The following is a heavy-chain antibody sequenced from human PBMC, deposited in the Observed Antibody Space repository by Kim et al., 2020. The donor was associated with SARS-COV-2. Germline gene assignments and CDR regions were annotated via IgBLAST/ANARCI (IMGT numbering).Heavy chain of an antibody. CDR3: ATGVGMGVPSWFDP. Sequence: ASVKFSCKVSGYTLTELSMHLVRQAPGKGLEWMGGFDPEDGETIYAQKFQGRVTMTEDTSTDTAYMELSSLRFEDTSVYYCATGVGMGVPSWFDPWGQGTLVAVSS. J-gene: IGHJ5*02. CDR2: FDPEDGET. D-gene: IGHD1-26*01. CDR1: GYTLTELS. V-gene: IGHV1-24*01.